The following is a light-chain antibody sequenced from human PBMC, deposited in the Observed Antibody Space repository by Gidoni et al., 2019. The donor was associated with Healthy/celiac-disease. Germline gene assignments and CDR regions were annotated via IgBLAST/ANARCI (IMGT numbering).Light chain of an antibody. J-gene: IGKJ1*01. CDR3: MQALQPPWT. CDR1: QSLRHSNGYNY. CDR2: LGS. V-gene: IGKV2-28*01. Sequence: DIVMTQSQLSVPVTPGEPASISCRSSQSLRHSNGYNYLDWYLQKPGQSPQLLIYLGSNRASGVPDRFSGSGSGTDFPLTISIVEAADVGVYYCMQALQPPWTFGQGTKVEIK.